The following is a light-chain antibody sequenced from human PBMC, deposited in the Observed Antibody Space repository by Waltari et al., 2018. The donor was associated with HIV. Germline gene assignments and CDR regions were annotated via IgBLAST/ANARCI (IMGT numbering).Light chain of an antibody. J-gene: IGLJ1*01. CDR1: NIGSKS. V-gene: IGLV3-21*04. CDR2: YDS. CDR3: QVWDSSSDAYV. Sequence: SYVLAQPPSVSVAPGKTARITCGGNNIGSKSVLWYQQKPGQAPVVVIYYDSDRPSGIPGRVSGSNSGNTATLTISRVEAGDEADYYCQVWDSSSDAYVFGTGTKVTVL.